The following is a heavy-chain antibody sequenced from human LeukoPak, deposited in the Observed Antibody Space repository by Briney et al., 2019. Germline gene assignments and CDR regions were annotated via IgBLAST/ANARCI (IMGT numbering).Heavy chain of an antibody. CDR2: IKEDGSEK. V-gene: IGHV3-7*05. Sequence: AGGSLRLSCAASGFTFSNYWMNWVRQAPGKGLEWVANIKEDGSEKNYVDSVRGRFTISRDNAKNSLYLQMSSLRAEDTAVYYCARDPLIAVAGIYFDDWGQGTLVTVSS. J-gene: IGHJ4*02. D-gene: IGHD6-19*01. CDR1: GFTFSNYW. CDR3: ARDPLIAVAGIYFDD.